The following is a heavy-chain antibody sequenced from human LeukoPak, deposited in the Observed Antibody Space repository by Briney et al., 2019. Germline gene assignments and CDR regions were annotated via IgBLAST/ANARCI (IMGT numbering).Heavy chain of an antibody. CDR1: GLTFSSSW. CDR2: INPDGNKK. D-gene: IGHD5-18*01. CDR3: ARDLAYSRLDY. V-gene: IGHV3-7*01. J-gene: IGHJ4*02. Sequence: GGSLRLSCAVSGLTFSSSWMDWVRQAPGKGLEWVASINPDGNKKYSADSVKGRFTISRDNAESSLYLQMNSLRVEDTAFYYCARDLAYSRLDYWGQGMLVTVSS.